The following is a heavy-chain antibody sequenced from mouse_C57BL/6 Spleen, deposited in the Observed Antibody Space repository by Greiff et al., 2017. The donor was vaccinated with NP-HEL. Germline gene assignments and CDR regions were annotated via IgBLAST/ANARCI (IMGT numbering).Heavy chain of an antibody. CDR1: GYTFTSYW. Sequence: QVQLKQPGAELVRPGTSVKLSCKASGYTFTSYWMHWVKQRPGQGLEWIGVIDPSDSYTNYNQKFKGKATLTVDTSSSTAYMQLSSLTSEDSAVYYCAREGGIDYWGQGTTLTVSS. CDR2: IDPSDSYT. V-gene: IGHV1-59*01. CDR3: AREGGIDY. J-gene: IGHJ2*01. D-gene: IGHD2-14*01.